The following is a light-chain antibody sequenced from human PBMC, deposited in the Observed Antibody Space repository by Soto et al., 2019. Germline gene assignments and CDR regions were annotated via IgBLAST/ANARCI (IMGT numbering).Light chain of an antibody. J-gene: IGLJ7*01. Sequence: QSALTQPRSVSGSPGQSVTISCTGTSSDVGGYNYVSWYQQNPGKAPKLMIHDVTKRPSGVPDRFSGSKSGNTASLTISGLQAEDVADYYCCSYAGNYTYVFGTGTQLTVL. CDR2: DVT. V-gene: IGLV2-11*01. CDR3: CSYAGNYTYV. CDR1: SSDVGGYNY.